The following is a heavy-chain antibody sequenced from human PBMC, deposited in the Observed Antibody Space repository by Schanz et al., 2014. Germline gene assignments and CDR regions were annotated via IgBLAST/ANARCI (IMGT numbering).Heavy chain of an antibody. Sequence: EVQLVESGGGVVQPGGSLRLSCATSGFTFITYTMNWVRQTPGKGLEWVSFISSSGTSIYYADSVKGRFTISRDNAKNSLYVQMNSLRAEDTAVYYCARSRGFDSIFDFWGRGTLVTVSS. J-gene: IGHJ4*02. CDR3: ARSRGFDSIFDF. CDR1: GFTFITYT. D-gene: IGHD5-12*01. CDR2: ISSSGTSI. V-gene: IGHV3-48*01.